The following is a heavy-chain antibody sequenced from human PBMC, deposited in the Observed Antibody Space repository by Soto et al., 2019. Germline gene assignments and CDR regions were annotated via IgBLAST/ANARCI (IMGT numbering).Heavy chain of an antibody. V-gene: IGHV3-23*01. Sequence: GGSLRLSCAASGFTFSSYAMSWVRQAPGKGLEWVSAISGSGGSTYYADSVKGRFTISRDNSKNTLYLQMNSLRAEDTAVYYCAKGLYDGGVIYDAFDIWGQGTMVTVSS. CDR2: ISGSGGST. CDR1: GFTFSSYA. D-gene: IGHD3-16*02. CDR3: AKGLYDGGVIYDAFDI. J-gene: IGHJ3*02.